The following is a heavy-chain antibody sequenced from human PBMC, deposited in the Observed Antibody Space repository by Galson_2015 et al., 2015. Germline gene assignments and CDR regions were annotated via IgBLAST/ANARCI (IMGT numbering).Heavy chain of an antibody. Sequence: SVKVSCKASGHTFNSYDINWVRQATGQGLEWMGWMNPNSVNTGYAQKFQGRITMTRDTSISTAYMELTSLTSEDTAVYYCARVRIGYYASGTPRYYYYFGMDVWGQGTTVTVSS. CDR1: GHTFNSYD. J-gene: IGHJ6*02. CDR3: ARVRIGYYASGTPRYYYYFGMDV. CDR2: MNPNSVNT. D-gene: IGHD3-10*01. V-gene: IGHV1-8*01.